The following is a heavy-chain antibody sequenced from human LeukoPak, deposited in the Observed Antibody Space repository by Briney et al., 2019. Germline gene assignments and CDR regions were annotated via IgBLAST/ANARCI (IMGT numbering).Heavy chain of an antibody. V-gene: IGHV3-74*03. J-gene: IGHJ3*02. Sequence: PGGSLRLSCAASGFTFSSHWMHWVRQAPGKGLVWVSRINGDGSNTTYADSVKGRFTISRDNAKNTLYLQMNSLRAEDTAVYHCARSKSWYSTDVFDIWGQGTMVTVSS. D-gene: IGHD2-15*01. CDR2: INGDGSNT. CDR1: GFTFSSHW. CDR3: ARSKSWYSTDVFDI.